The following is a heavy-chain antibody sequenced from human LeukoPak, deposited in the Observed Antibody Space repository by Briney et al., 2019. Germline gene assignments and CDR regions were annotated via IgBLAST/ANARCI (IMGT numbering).Heavy chain of an antibody. CDR3: ARDGYSFGHDFDY. V-gene: IGHV3-74*01. CDR2: IKGDGSST. CDR1: GFTFSSYW. D-gene: IGHD5-18*01. Sequence: PGGSLRLSCAASGFTFSSYWMHWVRHTPGKGLVWVSRIKGDGSSTSYADSVKGRFTISRDNAKNTLYLQMNSLRAEDTAVYYGARDGYSFGHDFDYWGQGTLVTVSS. J-gene: IGHJ4*02.